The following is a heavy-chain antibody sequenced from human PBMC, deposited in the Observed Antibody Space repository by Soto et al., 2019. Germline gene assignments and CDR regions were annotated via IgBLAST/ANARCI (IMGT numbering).Heavy chain of an antibody. CDR3: ARSDPGYAYGLNV. D-gene: IGHD5-18*01. Sequence: GGSLRLSCAASGFTVSDNYITWVRQAPGRGLEWVSLLYSGGRIYYADSVKGRFTISRDTSKKTLYLQMNSLRTEDTAVYYCARSDPGYAYGLNVWGQGTTVTVSS. J-gene: IGHJ6*02. CDR1: GFTVSDNY. CDR2: LYSGGRI. V-gene: IGHV3-53*01.